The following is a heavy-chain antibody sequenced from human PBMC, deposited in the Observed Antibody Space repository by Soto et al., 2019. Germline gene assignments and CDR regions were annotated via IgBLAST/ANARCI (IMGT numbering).Heavy chain of an antibody. CDR1: GGSISSSSYY. D-gene: IGHD3-22*01. J-gene: IGHJ6*02. CDR3: ARRLYYDSSGFEGGGMDV. V-gene: IGHV4-39*01. Sequence: QLQLQESGPGLVKPSETLSLTCTVSGGSISSSSYYWGWIRQPPGKGLEWIGSIYYSGSTYYNPSLKSRVPISVDTSKNQFSLTLSSVTAADTAVYYCARRLYYDSSGFEGGGMDVWGQGTTVTVSS. CDR2: IYYSGST.